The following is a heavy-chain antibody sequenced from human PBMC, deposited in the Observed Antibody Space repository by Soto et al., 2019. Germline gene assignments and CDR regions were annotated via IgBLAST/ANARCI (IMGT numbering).Heavy chain of an antibody. J-gene: IGHJ4*01. V-gene: IGHV3-21*01. Sequence: EVQLVESGGGLVKPGGSLRLSCAASGFTFSSYSMNWVRQAPGKGLEWVSSISSSSSYIYYAGSVKGRFTISRDNAKSLLDLQMTILKAADTSVYYCARLGGQLVPGFDYWGHGTLVTVSS. CDR3: ARLGGQLVPGFDY. CDR2: ISSSSSYI. D-gene: IGHD6-6*01. CDR1: GFTFSSYS.